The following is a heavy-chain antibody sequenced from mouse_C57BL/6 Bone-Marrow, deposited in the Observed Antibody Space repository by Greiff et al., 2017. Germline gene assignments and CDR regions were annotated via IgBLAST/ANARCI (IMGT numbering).Heavy chain of an antibody. CDR1: GYSFTSYY. J-gene: IGHJ1*03. V-gene: IGHV1-66*01. CDR3: ARESAYYYGSSYWYFDV. Sequence: VQLQQSGPELVKPGASVKISCKASGYSFTSYYIHWVEQRPGQGLEWIGWIYPGSGNTKYNEKFKGKATLTADTSSSTAYMQLSSLTSEDSAVYYCARESAYYYGSSYWYFDVWGTGTTVTVSS. D-gene: IGHD1-1*01. CDR2: IYPGSGNT.